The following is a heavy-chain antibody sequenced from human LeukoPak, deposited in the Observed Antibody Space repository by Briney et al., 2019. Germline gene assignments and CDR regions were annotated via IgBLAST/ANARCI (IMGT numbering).Heavy chain of an antibody. D-gene: IGHD3-22*01. J-gene: IGHJ4*02. Sequence: GGSLRLSCAASGFTVSSKYMSWVRQAPGKDLEWVSLIHSDGSTYYADSVKGRFTVSRDNFKNTLFLQMNSLRAEDTAVYYCAGSKCYYDSSDPFDYWGQGTLVTVPS. CDR2: IHSDGST. CDR3: AGSKCYYDSSDPFDY. V-gene: IGHV3-53*01. CDR1: GFTVSSKY.